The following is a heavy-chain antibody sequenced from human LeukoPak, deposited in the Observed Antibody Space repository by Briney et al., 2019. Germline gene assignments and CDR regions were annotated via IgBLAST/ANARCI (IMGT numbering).Heavy chain of an antibody. J-gene: IGHJ4*02. D-gene: IGHD3-10*01. V-gene: IGHV4-59*01. CDR3: ARGRFRQRLWFGEQRPLYYFDY. CDR2: IYYSGST. Sequence: PSETLSLTCTVSGGSISSYYWSWIRQPPGKGLEWIGYIYYSGSTNYNPSLKSRVTISVDTSKNQFSLKLSSVTAADTAVYYCARGRFRQRLWFGEQRPLYYFDYWGQGTLVTVSS. CDR1: GGSISSYY.